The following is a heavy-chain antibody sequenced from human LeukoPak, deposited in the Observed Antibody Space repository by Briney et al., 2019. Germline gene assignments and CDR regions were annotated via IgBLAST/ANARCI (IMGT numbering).Heavy chain of an antibody. D-gene: IGHD3-22*01. J-gene: IGHJ4*02. CDR2: INPNSGGT. V-gene: IGHV1-2*02. Sequence: ASVKVSCKASGYTFTGYYMHWVRQAPGQGLEWMGWINPNSGGTNYAQKFQGRVTMTRDTSISTAYMELSRLRSDDTAVYYCATGVTMIVVVPPDYWGQGTLVTVSS. CDR1: GYTFTGYY. CDR3: ATGVTMIVVVPPDY.